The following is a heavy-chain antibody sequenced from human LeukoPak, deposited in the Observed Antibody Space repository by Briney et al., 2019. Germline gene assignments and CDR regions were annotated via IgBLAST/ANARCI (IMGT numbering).Heavy chain of an antibody. J-gene: IGHJ4*02. CDR1: GFTFSSYG. V-gene: IGHV3-30*02. D-gene: IGHD3-10*01. CDR2: IRYDGSNK. Sequence: GGSLRLSCAASGFTFSSYGMHWVRQAPGKGLEWVAFIRYDGSNKYYADSVKGRFTISRDNSKNTLYLQMNSLRAEETAVYYCAKDAYGSGSTQDYWGQGTLVTVSS. CDR3: AKDAYGSGSTQDY.